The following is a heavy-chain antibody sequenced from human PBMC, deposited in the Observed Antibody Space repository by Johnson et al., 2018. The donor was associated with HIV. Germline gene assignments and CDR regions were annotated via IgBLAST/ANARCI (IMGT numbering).Heavy chain of an antibody. CDR2: INTDGDRT. J-gene: IGHJ3*02. V-gene: IGHV3-74*01. CDR1: GFTFSNYW. CDR3: ARVRRGNGDAFDS. Sequence: VQLVESGGGLVQPGGSLRLSCAASGFTFSNYWMHWVRQAPGKGLVWVSRINTDGDRTNYADPVKGRFTISRDNAKNRLYLQMNSLRAEDTAVYYCARVRRGNGDAFDSWGQGTMVTVSS. D-gene: IGHD2-8*01.